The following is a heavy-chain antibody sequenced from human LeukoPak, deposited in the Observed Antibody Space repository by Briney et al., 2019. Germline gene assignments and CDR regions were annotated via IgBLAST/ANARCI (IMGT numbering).Heavy chain of an antibody. J-gene: IGHJ6*03. CDR1: GGSISSGGYY. D-gene: IGHD6-6*01. CDR2: IYYSGST. Sequence: SETLSLTCTVSGGSISSGGYYWSWIRQHPGKGLEWIGYIYYSGSTYYNPSLKSRVTISVDTSKSQFSLKLSSVTAADTAVYYCASSSSPYYYYYYMDVWGKGTTVTVSS. CDR3: ASSSSPYYYYYYMDV. V-gene: IGHV4-31*03.